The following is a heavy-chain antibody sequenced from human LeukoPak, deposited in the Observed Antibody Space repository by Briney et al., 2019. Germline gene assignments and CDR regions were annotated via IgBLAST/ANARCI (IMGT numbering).Heavy chain of an antibody. V-gene: IGHV4-31*03. CDR3: ARENSGSYLDFDY. Sequence: SETLSLTCTVSGGSISSGGYYWSWIRQHPGKGLEWIGYIYYSGSTYYNPSLKSRVTISVDTSKNQFSLKLGSVTAADTAVYYCARENSGSYLDFDYWGQGTLVTVSS. CDR1: GGSISSGGYY. CDR2: IYYSGST. D-gene: IGHD1-26*01. J-gene: IGHJ4*02.